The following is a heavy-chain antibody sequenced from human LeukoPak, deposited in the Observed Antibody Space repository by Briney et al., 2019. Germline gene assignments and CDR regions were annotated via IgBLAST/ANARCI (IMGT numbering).Heavy chain of an antibody. D-gene: IGHD6-19*01. CDR1: GFTFNRNA. V-gene: IGHV3-23*01. J-gene: IGHJ4*02. Sequence: GGSLRPSCAASGFTFNRNAISWVRQAPGKGLEWVSTNGGSGDKAFYADSVKGRFTISRDNCKNMVHLQMNSLTGEDTALYYCVRRGDASSGWGDHDFWGQGALVTVSS. CDR3: VRRGDASSGWGDHDF. CDR2: NGGSGDKA.